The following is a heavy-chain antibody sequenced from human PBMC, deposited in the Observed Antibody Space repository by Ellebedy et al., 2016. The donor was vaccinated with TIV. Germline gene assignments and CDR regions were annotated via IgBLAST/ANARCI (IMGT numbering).Heavy chain of an antibody. CDR1: GGSITDRGYY. CDR2: ISYSGST. D-gene: IGHD6-19*01. V-gene: IGHV4-39*01. J-gene: IGHJ4*02. CDR3: ARWIVVAGGFDY. Sequence: MPSETLSLTCTVSGGSITDRGYYWTWIRQPPGKGLEWIGGISYSGSTYYNPSLKSRVTISVDTSKNQFSLKLISVTAADTAVYYCARWIVVAGGFDYWGQGTLVTVSS.